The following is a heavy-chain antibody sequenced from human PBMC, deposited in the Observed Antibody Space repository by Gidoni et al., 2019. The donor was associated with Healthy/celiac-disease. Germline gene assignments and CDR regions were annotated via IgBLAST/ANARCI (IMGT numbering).Heavy chain of an antibody. V-gene: IGHV3-33*01. D-gene: IGHD4-17*01. CDR3: ARDLRWDYGDYGDAFDI. CDR2: IWYDGSNK. CDR1: GFTFSSYG. Sequence: QVQLVESGGGVVQPGRSLRLSCAASGFTFSSYGMHWVRQAPGQGLEWVAVIWYDGSNKYYADSVKGRFTISRDNSKNTLYLQMNSLRAEDTAVYYCARDLRWDYGDYGDAFDIWGQGTMVTVSS. J-gene: IGHJ3*02.